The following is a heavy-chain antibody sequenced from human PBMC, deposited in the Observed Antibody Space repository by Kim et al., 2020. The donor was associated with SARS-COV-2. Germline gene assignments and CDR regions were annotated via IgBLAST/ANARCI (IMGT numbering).Heavy chain of an antibody. V-gene: IGHV4-31*03. CDR2: IYYSGST. CDR1: GGSISSGGYY. CDR3: ARATTMIVVVLAFDV. Sequence: SETLSLTCTVSGGSISSGGYYWSWIRQHPGKGLEWIGYIYYSGSTYYNPSLKSRVTISVDTSKNQFSLKLSSVTAADAAVYYCARATTMIVVVLAFDVWGQGTMVTV. J-gene: IGHJ3*01. D-gene: IGHD3-22*01.